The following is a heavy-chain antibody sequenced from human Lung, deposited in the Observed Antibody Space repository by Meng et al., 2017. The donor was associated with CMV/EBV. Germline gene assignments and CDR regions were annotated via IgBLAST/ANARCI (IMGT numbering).Heavy chain of an antibody. CDR3: AKDSPIVVVSAAIIPSND. V-gene: IGHV3-23*01. J-gene: IGHJ4*02. D-gene: IGHD2-2*01. CDR2: ISGSGGST. CDR1: GFTFSSYA. Sequence: GESLKISCAASGFTFSSYAMSWVRQAPGKGLEWVSAISGSGGSTYYADSVKGRFTISRDNSKNTLYLQMNSLRAEDTAVYYCAKDSPIVVVSAAIIPSNDWGQGTLVTVSS.